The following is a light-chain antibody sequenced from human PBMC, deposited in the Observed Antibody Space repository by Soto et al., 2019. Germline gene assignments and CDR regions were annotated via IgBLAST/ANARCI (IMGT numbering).Light chain of an antibody. CDR2: EVS. Sequence: QSAVTQPASVSGSPGQSITISCTGTSSDVGGYDYVSWYQQYPGKAPRLIIYEVSSRPSGVSNRFSGSKSGNTASLTISGLQAEDEADYYCASYTSRGTRVFGTGTKLTVL. CDR3: ASYTSRGTRV. J-gene: IGLJ1*01. V-gene: IGLV2-14*01. CDR1: SSDVGGYDY.